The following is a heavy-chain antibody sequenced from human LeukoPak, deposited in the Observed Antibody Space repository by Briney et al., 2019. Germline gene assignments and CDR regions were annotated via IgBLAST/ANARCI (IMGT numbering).Heavy chain of an antibody. CDR3: ARGRYYYDSSGYYRGYYFDY. Sequence: GGSLRLSCAASGFTFRSYAMHWVRQAPGKGLEWVAVISYDGSNKYYADSVKGRFTISRDNSKNTLYLQMNSLRAEDTAVYYCARGRYYYDSSGYYRGYYFDYWGQGTLVTVSS. CDR1: GFTFRSYA. CDR2: ISYDGSNK. D-gene: IGHD3-22*01. J-gene: IGHJ4*02. V-gene: IGHV3-30-3*01.